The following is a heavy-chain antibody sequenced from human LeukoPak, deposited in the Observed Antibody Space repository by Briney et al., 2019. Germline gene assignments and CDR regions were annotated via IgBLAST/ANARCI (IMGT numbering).Heavy chain of an antibody. J-gene: IGHJ4*02. V-gene: IGHV4-34*01. Sequence: SETLSLTCAVYGGSFSGYYWSWIRQPPGKGLEWIGEINHSGSTNYNPSLKSRVTISVDTSKNQFSLKLSSVTAADTAVYYCARGLYYGSAYFDYWGQGTLVTVSS. D-gene: IGHD3-10*01. CDR3: ARGLYYGSAYFDY. CDR1: GGSFSGYY. CDR2: INHSGST.